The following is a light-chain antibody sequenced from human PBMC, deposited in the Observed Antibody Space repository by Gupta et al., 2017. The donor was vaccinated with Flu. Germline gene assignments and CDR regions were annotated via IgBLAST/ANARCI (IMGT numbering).Light chain of an antibody. V-gene: IGKV4-1*01. CDR2: WAS. CDR3: QQFYSGPQT. Sequence: SLGERATISCKSSHSLFSTSTNMNYLAWYQQKPGQPPKLLFYWASARDPGVPDRFSGSGSGADFTLTISSLQAEDVAVYYCQQFYSGPQTFGQGTKVAI. J-gene: IGKJ1*01. CDR1: HSLFSTSTNMNY.